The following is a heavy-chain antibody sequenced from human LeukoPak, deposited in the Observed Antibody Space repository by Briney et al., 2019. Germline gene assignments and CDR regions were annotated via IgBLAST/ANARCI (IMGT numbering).Heavy chain of an antibody. D-gene: IGHD2-8*01. CDR1: GFTFSTYA. J-gene: IGHJ5*02. Sequence: SGGSLRLSCAASGFTFSTYAMTWVRQAPGKGLEWIASINGRGGSTDYADSVEGRFTIPRDNSKDTLYLQMNNLRAEDTAIYYCAKVMVVASTTARGWFDAWGQGTLVTVSS. V-gene: IGHV3-23*01. CDR3: AKVMVVASTTARGWFDA. CDR2: INGRGGST.